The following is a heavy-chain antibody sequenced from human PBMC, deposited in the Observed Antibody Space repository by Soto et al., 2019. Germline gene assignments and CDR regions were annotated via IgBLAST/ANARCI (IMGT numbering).Heavy chain of an antibody. J-gene: IGHJ3*02. CDR2: FIPIVGIT. CDR1: GGTFSSYI. CDR3: ATGVDIAARNDAFDI. V-gene: IGHV1-69*02. D-gene: IGHD5-12*01. Sequence: ASVKVSCKASGGTFSSYIINWVRQAPGQGLEWMGRFIPIVGITNYAQKFQGRVTITADKSTSTAYLELSSLRSEDTAVYFCATGVDIAARNDAFDIWGQGTMVTVSS.